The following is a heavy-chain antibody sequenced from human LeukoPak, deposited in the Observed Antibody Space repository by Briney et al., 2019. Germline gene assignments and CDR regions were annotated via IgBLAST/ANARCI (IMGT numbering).Heavy chain of an antibody. D-gene: IGHD5-12*01. CDR3: AKAQDIVATAYFDY. CDR1: GFTVSSNY. V-gene: IGHV3-53*05. J-gene: IGHJ4*02. Sequence: GGSLRLSCAASGFTVSSNYMSWVRQAPGKGLEWVSTISSSGGSSYYADSVKGRFTISRDNSKNTLYLQMNSLRAEDTAVYYCAKAQDIVATAYFDYWGQGTLVTVSS. CDR2: ISSSGGSS.